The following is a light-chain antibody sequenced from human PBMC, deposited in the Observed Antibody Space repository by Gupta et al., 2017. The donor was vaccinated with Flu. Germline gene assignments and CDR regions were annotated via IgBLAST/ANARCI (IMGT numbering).Light chain of an antibody. CDR1: QSVSSY. CDR2: DAA. CDR3: QLRSNWPPLT. J-gene: IGKJ3*01. Sequence: EIVLTQSPATLSLSPGERATLSCRASQSVSSYLAWYQQKPGQAPRLLIYDAANRAPGTPARFSGSGSGTDVTLTISSREQEDFAVYYCQLRSNWPPLTFGHGTTVDIK. V-gene: IGKV3-11*01.